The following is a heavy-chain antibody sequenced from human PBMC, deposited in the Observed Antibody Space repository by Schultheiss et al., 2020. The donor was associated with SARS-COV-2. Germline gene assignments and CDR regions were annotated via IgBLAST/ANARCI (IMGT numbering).Heavy chain of an antibody. D-gene: IGHD3-10*01. J-gene: IGHJ4*02. CDR1: GFTFTSSA. Sequence: SVKVSCKASGFTFTSSAVQWVRQARGQRLEWIGWIVVGSGNTNYAQKFQERVTITRDMSTSTAYMELSSLRSEDTAVYYYAADRGRGGADYWGQGTLVTVSS. V-gene: IGHV1-58*01. CDR2: IVVGSGNT. CDR3: AADRGRGGADY.